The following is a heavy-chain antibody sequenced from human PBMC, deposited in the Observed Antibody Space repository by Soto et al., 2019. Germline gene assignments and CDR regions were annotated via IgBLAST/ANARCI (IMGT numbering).Heavy chain of an antibody. CDR3: ARRYGGAVDY. D-gene: IGHD3-10*01. Sequence: QVQLRESGPGLVKPSETLSLTCTVSGGSISNYYWSWIRQPPGKGLEWIGYIYFSGSTNYNPSLKSRVTLSVDTSKNQFSLKLSSVTAADTAVYYCARRYGGAVDYWGQGTLVTVSS. J-gene: IGHJ4*02. CDR1: GGSISNYY. V-gene: IGHV4-59*08. CDR2: IYFSGST.